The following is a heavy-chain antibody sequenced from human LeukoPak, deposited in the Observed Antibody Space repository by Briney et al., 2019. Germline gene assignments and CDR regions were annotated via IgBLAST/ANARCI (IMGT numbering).Heavy chain of an antibody. D-gene: IGHD6-19*01. V-gene: IGHV1-8*01. CDR3: TRGRAAGD. CDR2: VSPDSGDT. Sequence: ASVKVSCKASGYTFTNNDINWVRQATGQGIEWMGWVSPDSGDTGYAPNFRGRVTMTTDTSINTAYMELTSLTSEDTAIYYCTRGRAAGDWGQGTLVTV. CDR1: GYTFTNND. J-gene: IGHJ4*02.